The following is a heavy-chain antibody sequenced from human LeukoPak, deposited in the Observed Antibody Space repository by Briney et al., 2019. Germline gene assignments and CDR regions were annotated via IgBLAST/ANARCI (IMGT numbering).Heavy chain of an antibody. J-gene: IGHJ4*02. V-gene: IGHV4-4*07. Sequence: SETLSLTCTVSGGSISNYHWSWIRQPAGKGLEWSGQIHTSGSTNDNPPLNSQVPMSIHTTEDQVSLTIRSVPAADTAFYYCARRDISSGWSFDYWGQGTLVTVSS. D-gene: IGHD6-19*01. CDR1: GGSISNYH. CDR3: ARRDISSGWSFDY. CDR2: IHTSGST.